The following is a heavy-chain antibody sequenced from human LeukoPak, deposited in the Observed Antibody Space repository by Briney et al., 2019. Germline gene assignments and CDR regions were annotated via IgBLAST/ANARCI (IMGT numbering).Heavy chain of an antibody. CDR1: GGSISSSSYY. V-gene: IGHV4-39*07. CDR2: IYYSGST. CDR3: ARDLGGSYY. D-gene: IGHD1-26*01. Sequence: SETLSLTCTVSGGSISSSSYYWGWIRQPPGKGLEWIGSIYYSGSTYYNPSLKSRVTISVDTSKNQFSLKLSSVTAADTAVYYCARDLGGSYYWGQGTLVTVSS. J-gene: IGHJ4*02.